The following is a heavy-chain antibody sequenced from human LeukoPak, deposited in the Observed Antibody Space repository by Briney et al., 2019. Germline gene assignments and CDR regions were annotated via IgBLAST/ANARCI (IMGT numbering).Heavy chain of an antibody. D-gene: IGHD6-6*01. Sequence: GGPLRLSCAASGFTFTTYSMNWVRQAPGKGLEWVSYITTTSSIIYYADSVKGRFTISRDNAKNSLYLQMNSLRAEDTAVYYCTRDYSSSSGRAFDIWGQGTMVTVSS. CDR2: ITTTSSII. CDR1: GFTFTTYS. J-gene: IGHJ3*02. V-gene: IGHV3-48*01. CDR3: TRDYSSSSGRAFDI.